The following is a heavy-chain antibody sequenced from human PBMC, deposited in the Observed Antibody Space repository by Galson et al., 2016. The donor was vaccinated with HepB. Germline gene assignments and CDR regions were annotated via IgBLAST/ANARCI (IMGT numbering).Heavy chain of an antibody. CDR3: ARGTGSSSEVY. Sequence: SVKVSCKASGYSFTVYAMNWVRQAPGQGLQWMGWITTNTGNPTYAQGFTGRFVFSLDTSVSTAYLQISSLKAEDTAVYYCARGTGSSSEVYWGQGTLVTVSS. CDR1: GYSFTVYA. D-gene: IGHD6-6*01. J-gene: IGHJ4*02. V-gene: IGHV7-4-1*02. CDR2: ITTNTGNP.